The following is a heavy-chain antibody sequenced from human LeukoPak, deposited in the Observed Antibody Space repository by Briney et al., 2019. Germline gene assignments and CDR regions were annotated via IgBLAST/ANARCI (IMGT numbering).Heavy chain of an antibody. CDR2: ISGNGGGT. Sequence: PGGSLRLSCSASGFTFSNYAIHWVRQAPGKGLEYVSAISGNGGGTYYADSVKGRFTISRDNSKNTLYLQMNSLRAEDTAVYYCARGSGGSGSYSRSWFDPWGQGTLVTVSS. CDR3: ARGSGGSGSYSRSWFDP. CDR1: GFTFSNYA. V-gene: IGHV3-64*04. J-gene: IGHJ5*02. D-gene: IGHD3-10*01.